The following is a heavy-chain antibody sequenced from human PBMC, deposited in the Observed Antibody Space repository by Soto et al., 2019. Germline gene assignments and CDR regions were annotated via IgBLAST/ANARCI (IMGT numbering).Heavy chain of an antibody. Sequence: TSETLSLTCTISGGSISSYYWSWIRQPPGKGLEWIGYIYYSGSTNYNPSLKSRVTISVDTSKNQFSLKLSSVTAADTAVYYCARRRFGELSFDYWGQGTLVTVSS. CDR3: ARRRFGELSFDY. J-gene: IGHJ4*02. CDR1: GGSISSYY. V-gene: IGHV4-59*08. CDR2: IYYSGST. D-gene: IGHD3-10*01.